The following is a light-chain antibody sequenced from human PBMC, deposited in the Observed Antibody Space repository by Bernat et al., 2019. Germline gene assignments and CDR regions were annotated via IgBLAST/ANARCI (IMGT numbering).Light chain of an antibody. Sequence: QAGLTQPPSVSKGLRQTATLTCTGNSNNVGYEGAAWLQQHQGHPPKLLSDRNDNRPSGISERFSASRSGNTASLTITGLQPEDEADYYCSAWDRSLSAWVFGGGTKLTVL. J-gene: IGLJ3*02. CDR3: SAWDRSLSAWV. CDR1: SNNVGYEG. V-gene: IGLV10-54*04. CDR2: RND.